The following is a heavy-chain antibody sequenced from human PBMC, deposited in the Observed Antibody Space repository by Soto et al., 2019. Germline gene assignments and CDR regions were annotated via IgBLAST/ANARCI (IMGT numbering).Heavy chain of an antibody. Sequence: QVHLVQSGAAVKKPGASVKVSCKGSGYAFTTYGITWVRQAPGQGLEWMGWISAHNGNTNYAQKLQGRVTVTRNTSTGTAYMELRSLRSDDTAVYYCARGRYGDYWGQGALVTDSS. J-gene: IGHJ4*02. CDR1: GYAFTTYG. D-gene: IGHD1-1*01. V-gene: IGHV1-18*01. CDR2: ISAHNGNT. CDR3: ARGRYGDY.